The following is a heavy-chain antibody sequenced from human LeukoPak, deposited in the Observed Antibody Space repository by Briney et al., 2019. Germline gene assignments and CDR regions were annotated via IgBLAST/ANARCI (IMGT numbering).Heavy chain of an antibody. J-gene: IGHJ5*02. CDR1: GGSFSGYY. CDR3: ARHLGDIVVVVAATSNWFDP. Sequence: SETLSLTCAVYGGSFSGYYWTYIRQPPGKGLEWIGEINHSGITNYNPSLKSRVTISVDTSKNQFSLKLSSVTAADTAVYYCARHLGDIVVVVAATSNWFDPWGQGTLVTVSS. CDR2: INHSGIT. D-gene: IGHD2-15*01. V-gene: IGHV4-34*01.